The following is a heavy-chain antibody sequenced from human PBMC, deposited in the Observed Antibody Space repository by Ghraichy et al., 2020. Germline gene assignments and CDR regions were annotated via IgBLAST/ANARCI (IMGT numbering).Heavy chain of an antibody. J-gene: IGHJ4*02. D-gene: IGHD5-18*01. CDR1: GGSFSIYY. V-gene: IGHV4-34*01. Sequence: SQTLSLTCAVYGGSFSIYYWSWIRQPPGKGLEWIGEINHSGNTKYNPSLKSRDTISLDTSKNHFSLKLTSVTAADTAVYFCARGFQSVDTTMVYRFDYWGQGTPVTVSS. CDR3: ARGFQSVDTTMVYRFDY. CDR2: INHSGNT.